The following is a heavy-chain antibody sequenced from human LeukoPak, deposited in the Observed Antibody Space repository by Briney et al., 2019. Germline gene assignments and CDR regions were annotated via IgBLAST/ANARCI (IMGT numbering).Heavy chain of an antibody. CDR2: VRSKTDGGTT. Sequence: GGSLRLSCAASGFTFSNAWMSWVRQAPGKGLEWVGRVRSKTDGGTTDYAAPVKGRFTISRDDSKNTLYLQMNSLKTEDTAVYYCTTIHSVITPFDYCGQGTLVTVSS. D-gene: IGHD3-22*01. CDR1: GFTFSNAW. CDR3: TTIHSVITPFDY. V-gene: IGHV3-15*01. J-gene: IGHJ4*02.